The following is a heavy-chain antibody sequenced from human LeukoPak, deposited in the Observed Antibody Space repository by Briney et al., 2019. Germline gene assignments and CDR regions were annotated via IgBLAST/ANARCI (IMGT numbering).Heavy chain of an antibody. CDR3: ATGSGYFHDAFDI. J-gene: IGHJ3*02. Sequence: SETLSLTCTVSGGSISSYYWSWIRQPPGKGLEWIGYIYYSGSTNYNPSLKSRVTISVDTSKNQFSLKLSSVTAADTAVYYYATGSGYFHDAFDIWGQGTMVTVSS. CDR1: GGSISSYY. CDR2: IYYSGST. D-gene: IGHD3-3*01. V-gene: IGHV4-59*08.